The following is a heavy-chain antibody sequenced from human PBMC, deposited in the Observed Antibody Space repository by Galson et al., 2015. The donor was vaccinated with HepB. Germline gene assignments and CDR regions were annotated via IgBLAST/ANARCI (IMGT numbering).Heavy chain of an antibody. Sequence: SLRLSCAASGFTFSSYWMHWVRQAPGKGLVWVSRINSDGSSTSYADSVKGRFTISRDNAKNTLYLQMNSLRAEDTAVYYCAREGEGSGSGWYDYYYYGMDVWGQGTTVTVSS. V-gene: IGHV3-74*01. CDR1: GFTFSSYW. D-gene: IGHD6-19*01. CDR3: AREGEGSGSGWYDYYYYGMDV. J-gene: IGHJ6*02. CDR2: INSDGSST.